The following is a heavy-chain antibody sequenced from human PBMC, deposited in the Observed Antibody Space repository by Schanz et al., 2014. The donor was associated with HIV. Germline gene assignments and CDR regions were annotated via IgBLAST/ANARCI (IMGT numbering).Heavy chain of an antibody. D-gene: IGHD4-17*01. V-gene: IGHV3-30-3*01. Sequence: QGQLVESGGGVVQPGRSLRLSCSASGFTFSSYALHWVRQAPGKGREWGAVKSNDGSNPYYADSVKGRFTISRDNSKNTLYLQMNSLRAEDTAVYYCARRDYGDYYYYGMDVWGQGTTVTVSS. CDR3: ARRDYGDYYYYGMDV. CDR1: GFTFSSYA. CDR2: KSNDGSNP. J-gene: IGHJ6*02.